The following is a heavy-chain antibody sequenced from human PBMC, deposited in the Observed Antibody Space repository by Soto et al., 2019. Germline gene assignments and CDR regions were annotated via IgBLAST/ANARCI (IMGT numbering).Heavy chain of an antibody. D-gene: IGHD3-16*01. Sequence: PGESLKISCKGSGYSFTSYWIGWVRQMPGKGLEWMGIIYPGDSDTRYSPSFQGQVTISADKSISTAYLQWSSLKASDTAMYYCARHAYDWNYYYYGMDVWGQGTTVTVSS. CDR2: IYPGDSDT. CDR1: GYSFTSYW. V-gene: IGHV5-51*01. CDR3: ARHAYDWNYYYYGMDV. J-gene: IGHJ6*02.